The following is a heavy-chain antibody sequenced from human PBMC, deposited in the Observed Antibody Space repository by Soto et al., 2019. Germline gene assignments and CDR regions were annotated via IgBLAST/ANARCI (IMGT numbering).Heavy chain of an antibody. CDR2: ISAYNGNT. CDR1: GYTFTSYG. Sequence: ASVKVSCKASGYTFTSYGISWVRQAPGQGLEWMGWISAYNGNTNYAQKLQGRVTMTTDTSTSTAYMELRSLRSDDTAVYYCARDGDSSSFQGFGERSYYYYGMDVWGQGTTVTVSS. D-gene: IGHD6-6*01. CDR3: ARDGDSSSFQGFGERSYYYYGMDV. J-gene: IGHJ6*02. V-gene: IGHV1-18*01.